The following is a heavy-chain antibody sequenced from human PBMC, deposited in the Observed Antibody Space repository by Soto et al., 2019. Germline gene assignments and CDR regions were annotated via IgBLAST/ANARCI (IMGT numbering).Heavy chain of an antibody. J-gene: IGHJ2*01. CDR2: INAGNGNT. CDR3: ARAPYYYDSSGYYPNWYFDL. V-gene: IGHV1-3*01. Sequence: EASVKVSCKASRYTFTSYAMHWVRQAPGQRLEWMGWINAGNGNTKYSQKFQGRVTITRDTSASTAYMELSSLRSEDTAVYYCARAPYYYDSSGYYPNWYFDLWGRGTLVTVSS. CDR1: RYTFTSYA. D-gene: IGHD3-22*01.